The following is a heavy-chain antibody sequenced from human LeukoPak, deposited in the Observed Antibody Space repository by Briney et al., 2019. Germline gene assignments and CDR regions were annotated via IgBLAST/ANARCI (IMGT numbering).Heavy chain of an antibody. J-gene: IGHJ4*02. V-gene: IGHV1-46*03. Sequence: GASVKVSYKASGYTFTSYYMHWVRQAPGQGLEWMGIINPSGGSTSYAQKFQGRVTMTRDTSTSTVYMELSSLRSEDTAVYYCAREVVPAAPSFSFDYWGQGTLVTVSS. CDR1: GYTFTSYY. CDR2: INPSGGST. CDR3: AREVVPAAPSFSFDY. D-gene: IGHD2-2*01.